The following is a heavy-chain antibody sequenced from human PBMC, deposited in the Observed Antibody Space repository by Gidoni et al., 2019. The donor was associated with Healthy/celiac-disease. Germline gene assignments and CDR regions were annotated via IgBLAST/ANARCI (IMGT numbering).Heavy chain of an antibody. Sequence: EVQLVETGGDLVQTRGTLRLYGAAAGYTAGNAWKSWVRHAPGKVLEWVGRIKSKTDGRPTDYAAPVNGRFTISSDASKNTLYLQMNSLKTEDTAVYYCTTDPLDYYDSSGYYGDYWGQGTLVTVSS. D-gene: IGHD3-22*01. CDR2: IKSKTDGRPT. CDR3: TTDPLDYYDSSGYYGDY. V-gene: IGHV3-15*01. CDR1: GYTAGNAW. J-gene: IGHJ4*02.